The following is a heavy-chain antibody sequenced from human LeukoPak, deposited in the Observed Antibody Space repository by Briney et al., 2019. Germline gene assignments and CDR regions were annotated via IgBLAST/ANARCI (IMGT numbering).Heavy chain of an antibody. V-gene: IGHV3-23*01. CDR2: ISGSGGST. Sequence: PGGSLRLSCAASGFTFSSYAMSWVRQAPGKGLEWVSAISGSGGSTYYADSVKGRFTISRDNSKNTLYLQMNSLRAEDTAVYYCAKGRGDIVVVPAATHWGQGTLVTVSS. D-gene: IGHD2-2*01. CDR1: GFTFSSYA. J-gene: IGHJ4*02. CDR3: AKGRGDIVVVPAATH.